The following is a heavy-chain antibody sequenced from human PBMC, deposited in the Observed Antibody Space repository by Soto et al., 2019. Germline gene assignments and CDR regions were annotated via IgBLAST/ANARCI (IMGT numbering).Heavy chain of an antibody. Sequence: QVQLVQSGAEMKKPGASVKVSCKASGYTFTSYDINWVRQATGHGLEWMRWLNPNTGNTGYAPKFRGTVTMTRNTSISTVYMELMSLRSEDPAVDSWVRGRTSEWFDPWGQGTLVTVSS. CDR3: VRGRTSEWFDP. D-gene: IGHD4-17*01. J-gene: IGHJ5*02. V-gene: IGHV1-8*01. CDR1: GYTFTSYD. CDR2: LNPNTGNT.